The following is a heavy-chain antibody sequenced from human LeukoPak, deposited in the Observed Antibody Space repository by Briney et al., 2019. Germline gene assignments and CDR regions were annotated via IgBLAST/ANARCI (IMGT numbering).Heavy chain of an antibody. J-gene: IGHJ5*02. V-gene: IGHV4-59*08. D-gene: IGHD3-16*02. CDR2: IYYSGST. Sequence: SETLSLTCTVSGGSISSYYWSWIRQPPGKGLEWVGYIYYSGSTNYNPSLKSRVTISVDTSKNQFSLKLSSVTAADTAVYYCARRGGEYDYVWGSYRYEEWFDPWGQGTLVTVSS. CDR1: GGSISSYY. CDR3: ARRGGEYDYVWGSYRYEEWFDP.